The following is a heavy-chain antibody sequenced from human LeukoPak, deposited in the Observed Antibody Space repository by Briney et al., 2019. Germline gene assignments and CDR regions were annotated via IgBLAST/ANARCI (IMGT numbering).Heavy chain of an antibody. CDR2: IYYSGST. CDR1: GGSISSSSYY. CDR3: ARAILPYYDFWSGYEHSNWFDP. Sequence: SETLSLTCTVSGGSISSSSYYWGWIRQPPGKGLEWIGSIYYSGSTYYNPSLKSRVTISVDTSKNQFSLKLSSVTAADTAVYYCARAILPYYDFWSGYEHSNWFDPWGQGTLVTVSS. V-gene: IGHV4-39*01. J-gene: IGHJ5*02. D-gene: IGHD3-3*01.